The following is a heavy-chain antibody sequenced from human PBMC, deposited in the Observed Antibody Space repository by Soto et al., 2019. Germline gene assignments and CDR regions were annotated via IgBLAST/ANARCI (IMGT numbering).Heavy chain of an antibody. J-gene: IGHJ3*02. V-gene: IGHV3-23*01. Sequence: PGGSLRLSCAASGFTFSSYAMSWVRQAPGKGLEWVSAISGSGGSTYYADSVKGRFTISRDISKNTLYLQMNSLRAEDTAVYYCAKDSLYYDFWSGYPPPDAFDIWGQGTMVTVSS. CDR3: AKDSLYYDFWSGYPPPDAFDI. CDR1: GFTFSSYA. D-gene: IGHD3-3*01. CDR2: ISGSGGST.